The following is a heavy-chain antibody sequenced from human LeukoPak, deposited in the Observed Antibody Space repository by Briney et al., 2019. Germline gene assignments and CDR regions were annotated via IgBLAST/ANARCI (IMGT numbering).Heavy chain of an antibody. CDR2: IYYSGSA. Sequence: SETLPLTCTVSGGSISSSSYYWGWIRQPPGKGLEWIGSIYYSGSAYYNPSLKSRVTISVDTSKNQFSLRMSSVTAADTAVYYCARGAGDYALTTLDYWGQGALVTVSS. V-gene: IGHV4-39*01. CDR1: GGSISSSSYY. CDR3: ARGAGDYALTTLDY. J-gene: IGHJ4*02. D-gene: IGHD4-17*01.